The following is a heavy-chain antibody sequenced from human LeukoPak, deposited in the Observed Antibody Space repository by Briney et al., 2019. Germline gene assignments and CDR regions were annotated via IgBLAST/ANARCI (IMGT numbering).Heavy chain of an antibody. V-gene: IGHV3-30*18. CDR2: ISYDGSNK. CDR3: AKESPGYYGSGSNWFDP. J-gene: IGHJ5*02. D-gene: IGHD3-10*01. Sequence: PGRSLGLSCAASGFTFSSYGMHWVRQAPGKGLEWVAVISYDGSNKYYADSVKGRFTISRDNSKNTLYLQMNSLRAEDTAVYYCAKESPGYYGSGSNWFDPWGQGTLVTVSS. CDR1: GFTFSSYG.